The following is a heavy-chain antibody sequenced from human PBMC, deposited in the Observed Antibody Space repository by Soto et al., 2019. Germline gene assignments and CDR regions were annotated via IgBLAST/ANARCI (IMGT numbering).Heavy chain of an antibody. D-gene: IGHD3-10*01. Sequence: PGESLKISCKGSGYSFTSYWIGWVRQMPGKGLEWMGIIYPGDSDTRYSPSFQGQVTISADKSISTAYLQWSSLKASDTAMYYCARSLYRGLDHYYYGMDVWGQGTTVTVSS. CDR3: ARSLYRGLDHYYYGMDV. V-gene: IGHV5-51*01. CDR2: IYPGDSDT. CDR1: GYSFTSYW. J-gene: IGHJ6*02.